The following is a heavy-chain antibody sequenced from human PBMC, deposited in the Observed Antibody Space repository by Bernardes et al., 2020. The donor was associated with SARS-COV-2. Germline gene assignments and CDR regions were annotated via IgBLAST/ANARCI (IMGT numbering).Heavy chain of an antibody. Sequence: ASVKVSCDTSGYTFTSYGITWVRQTPGQGLEWLGWISPYDGNTRYAQKIQGRVTMTTDTSTNTAYMELRSLRSDDTAVYYCARGYDYLWGNYPPGFWGQGTLVTVSS. J-gene: IGHJ4*02. CDR1: GYTFTSYG. CDR2: ISPYDGNT. D-gene: IGHD3-16*02. V-gene: IGHV1-18*01. CDR3: ARGYDYLWGNYPPGF.